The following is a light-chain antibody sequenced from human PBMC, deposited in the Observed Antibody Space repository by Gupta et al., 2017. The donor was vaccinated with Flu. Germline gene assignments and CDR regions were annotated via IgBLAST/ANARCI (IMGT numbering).Light chain of an antibody. Sequence: QSALTQPRSVSGSPGQSVTISCAGTGSDVGGYNYVSWYRLYPGKAPKLIVSDVSKRPSGVPDRFSGSKSGNTASLTISGLQADDEADYYCCSYASSYTFVFGGGTKLTVL. CDR2: DVS. J-gene: IGLJ2*01. CDR3: CSYASSYTFV. V-gene: IGLV2-11*01. CDR1: GSDVGGYNY.